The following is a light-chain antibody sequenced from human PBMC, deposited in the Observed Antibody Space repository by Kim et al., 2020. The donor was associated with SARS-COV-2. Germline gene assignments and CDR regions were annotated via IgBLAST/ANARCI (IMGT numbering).Light chain of an antibody. CDR1: QSTSSY. Sequence: ASTGDTGTLTCRGSQSTSSYLAWYQQKPGKAPKLLIYAASTLQSGVPSRFSGSGSGTDFTLTISCLHSEDFATYYCQQYYSYPRTFGQGTKVDIK. V-gene: IGKV1-8*01. J-gene: IGKJ1*01. CDR3: QQYYSYPRT. CDR2: AAS.